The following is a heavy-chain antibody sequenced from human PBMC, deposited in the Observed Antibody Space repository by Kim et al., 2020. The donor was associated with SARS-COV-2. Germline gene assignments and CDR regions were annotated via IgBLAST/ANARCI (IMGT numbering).Heavy chain of an antibody. CDR2: IYYRGST. J-gene: IGHJ3*02. D-gene: IGHD1-1*01. V-gene: IGHV4-59*13. CDR3: ARPNLPHNPGAFEI. CDR1: GGSINNYY. Sequence: SETLSLTCTVSGGSINNYYWSWIRQPPGKGLEWIGYIYYRGSTSYNPSLKGRVSISLDTSKNQFFLNLTSVTTADTAVYHCARPNLPHNPGAFEIWGQGKRVTVSS.